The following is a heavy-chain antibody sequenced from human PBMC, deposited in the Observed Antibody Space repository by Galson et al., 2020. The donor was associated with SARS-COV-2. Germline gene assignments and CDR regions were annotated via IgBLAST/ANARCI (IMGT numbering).Heavy chain of an antibody. CDR1: GFTFSSYA. J-gene: IGHJ4*02. Sequence: GGSLRLSCAASGFTFSSYAMHWVRQAPGKGLEWVAVISYDGSNKYYADSVKGRFTISRDNSKNTLYLQMNSLRAEDTAVYYCARDGELWFGELLGYYFDYWGQGTLVTVSS. V-gene: IGHV3-30*04. D-gene: IGHD3-10*01. CDR3: ARDGELWFGELLGYYFDY. CDR2: ISYDGSNK.